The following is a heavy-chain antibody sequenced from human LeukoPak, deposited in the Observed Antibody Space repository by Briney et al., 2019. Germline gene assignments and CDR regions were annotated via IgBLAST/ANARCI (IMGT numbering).Heavy chain of an antibody. CDR3: AREPLSEYCSSTSCSGGWLDP. CDR2: INTNTGNP. Sequence: ASVKVSCKASGYTFTSYAMNWVRQAPGQGLEWMGWINTNTGNPTYAQGFTGRFVFSLDTSVSTAYLQISSLKAEDTAVYYCAREPLSEYCSSTSCSGGWLDPWGQGTLVTVSS. J-gene: IGHJ5*02. V-gene: IGHV7-4-1*02. D-gene: IGHD2-2*01. CDR1: GYTFTSYA.